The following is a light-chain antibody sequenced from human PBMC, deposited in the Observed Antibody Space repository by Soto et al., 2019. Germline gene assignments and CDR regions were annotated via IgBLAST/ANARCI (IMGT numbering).Light chain of an antibody. CDR3: HQYNNWTPWT. V-gene: IGKV3-15*01. CDR1: QRLGGN. J-gene: IGKJ1*01. CDR2: RAS. Sequence: EIVMTQSPATLAVSPGDTATLSCRASQRLGGNIAWYQQKPGQAPRLLIFRASSRAKGVPARFSASGSGTEFTLTSSGLQSEDFAVYYCHQYNNWTPWTFGPGTKVEIK.